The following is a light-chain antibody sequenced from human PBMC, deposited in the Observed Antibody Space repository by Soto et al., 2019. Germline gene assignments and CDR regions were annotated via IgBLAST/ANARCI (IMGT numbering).Light chain of an antibody. V-gene: IGKV1-5*03. J-gene: IGKJ1*01. Sequence: DIQMTQAPSTLSASVEHRVTSTCRASQSISSWLAWYQQKPGKAPKLLIYKESSLESGVSSRFSGSGSGAEFTHSISSLQRGDFAVDYFQQFHSFSPTFGQGPKVVIK. CDR1: QSISSW. CDR3: QQFHSFSPT. CDR2: KES.